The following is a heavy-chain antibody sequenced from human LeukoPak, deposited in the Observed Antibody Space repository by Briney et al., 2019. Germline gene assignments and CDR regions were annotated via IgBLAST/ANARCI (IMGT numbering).Heavy chain of an antibody. CDR1: GFTFSSYG. J-gene: IGHJ4*02. V-gene: IGHV3-33*06. D-gene: IGHD2/OR15-2a*01. CDR3: AKDKSVMRGVPLDY. CDR2: IWYDGSNK. Sequence: GGSLRLSCAASGFTFSSYGMHWVRQAPGKGLEWVAVIWYDGSNKYYADSVKGRFTISRDNSKNTLYLQMNSLRAEDTAVYYCAKDKSVMRGVPLDYWGQGTLVTVSS.